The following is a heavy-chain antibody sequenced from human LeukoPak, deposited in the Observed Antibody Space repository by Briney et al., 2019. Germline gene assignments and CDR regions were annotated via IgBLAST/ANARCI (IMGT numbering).Heavy chain of an antibody. CDR3: ARGSDYMAY. V-gene: IGHV3-21*01. J-gene: IGHJ4*02. Sequence: GGSLRLSCAASGFTFSSYSMNWVRQAPGKGLEWVSSISSSSSYIYYAGSVKGRFTISRDNAKNSLYLQMNSLRAEDTAVYYCARGSDYMAYWGQGTLVTVSS. CDR1: GFTFSSYS. CDR2: ISSSSSYI.